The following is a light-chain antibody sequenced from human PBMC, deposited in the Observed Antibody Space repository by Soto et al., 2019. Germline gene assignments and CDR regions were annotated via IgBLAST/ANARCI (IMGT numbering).Light chain of an antibody. CDR3: QQSAHSPWT. Sequence: ESVLTESPGTLSLPPGERATLSCRASQSVSSSYLAWYQQKPGQAPRLLIYGASSRATGIPDRFSGSGSGADFTLTISILEPEDLAVYYCQQSAHSPWTFGQRTKVDI. CDR2: GAS. V-gene: IGKV3-20*01. J-gene: IGKJ1*01. CDR1: QSVSSSY.